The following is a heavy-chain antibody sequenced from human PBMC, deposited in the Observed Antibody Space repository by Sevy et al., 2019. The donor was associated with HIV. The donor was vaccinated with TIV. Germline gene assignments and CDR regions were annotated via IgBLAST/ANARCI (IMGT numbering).Heavy chain of an antibody. CDR2: IWYDGSNK. J-gene: IGHJ4*02. D-gene: IGHD4-17*01. Sequence: GGSLRLSCAASGFNFSIYGMHWVRQAPGKGPEWVALIWYDGSNKYYVDSVKGRFTIFRDNSKNTVYLQMNSLRAEDTAVYYCARGRDYGNFDYWGQGTLVTVSS. CDR3: ARGRDYGNFDY. CDR1: GFNFSIYG. V-gene: IGHV3-33*01.